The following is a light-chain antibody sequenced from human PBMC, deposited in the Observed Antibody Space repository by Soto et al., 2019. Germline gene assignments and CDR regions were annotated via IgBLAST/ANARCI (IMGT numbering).Light chain of an antibody. CDR3: SSYRSSSTPVI. J-gene: IGLJ2*01. CDR1: SSDVGGYNY. Sequence: QSALTQPASVSGSPGQSITISCTGTSSDVGGYNYVSWYQQHPGKAPKLIISEVSNRPSGVSNRFSGSKSGNTASLTISGLQAEDESDYYCSSYRSSSTPVIFGGGTKLTVL. CDR2: EVS. V-gene: IGLV2-14*01.